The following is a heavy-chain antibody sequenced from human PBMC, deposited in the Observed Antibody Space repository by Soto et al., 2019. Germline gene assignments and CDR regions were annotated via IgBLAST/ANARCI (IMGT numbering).Heavy chain of an antibody. D-gene: IGHD1-1*01. CDR3: AAELERGAFDI. J-gene: IGHJ3*02. CDR1: GFTFTSSA. CDR2: IVVGSGNT. V-gene: IGHV1-58*02. Sequence: SVKVSCKASGFTFTSSAIQWVRQARGQRLEWIGWIVVGSGNTNYAQKFQERVTITRDMSTSTAYMELSSLRSEDTAVYYCAAELERGAFDIWGQGTMVTVSS.